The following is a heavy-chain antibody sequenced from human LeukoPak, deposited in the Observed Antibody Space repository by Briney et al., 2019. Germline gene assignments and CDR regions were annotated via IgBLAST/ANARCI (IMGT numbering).Heavy chain of an antibody. D-gene: IGHD3-10*01. CDR3: ARIRPRVRAGFDY. J-gene: IGHJ4*02. Sequence: SETLSLTCTVSGGSISSYYWSWIRQPPGKGLEWIGYIYYSGSTNYNPSLKSRVTISVDTSKNQFSLKLSSVTAADTAVYYCARIRPRVRAGFDYWGQGTLVTVSS. CDR2: IYYSGST. CDR1: GGSISSYY. V-gene: IGHV4-59*12.